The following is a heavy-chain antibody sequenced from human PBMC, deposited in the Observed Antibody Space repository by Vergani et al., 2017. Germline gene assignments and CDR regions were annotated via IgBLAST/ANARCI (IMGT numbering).Heavy chain of an antibody. J-gene: IGHJ3*02. V-gene: IGHV1-69*01. CDR2: IIPIFGTA. CDR3: ARASYYYEPGGGVAFDI. CDR1: GGTFSSYA. Sequence: QVQLVQSGAEVKKPGSSVKVSCKASGGTFSSYAISWVRQAPGQGLEWMGGIIPIFGTANYAQKFQGRVTITADESTSTAYMELSSLRSKDTAVYYCARASYYYEPGGGVAFDIWGQGTMVTVSS. D-gene: IGHD3-22*01.